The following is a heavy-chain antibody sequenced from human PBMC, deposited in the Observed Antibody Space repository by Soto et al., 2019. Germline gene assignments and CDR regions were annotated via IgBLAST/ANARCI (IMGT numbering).Heavy chain of an antibody. CDR2: IKQDGSEK. V-gene: IGHV3-7*03. Sequence: PGGSLRLSCAASGFTFSSYWMSWVRQAPGKGLEWVANIKQDGSEKYYVDSVKGRFTISRDNAKNSLYLQMNSLRAEDTAVYYCARPPPGYSSSSDYWGQGTLVTVSS. D-gene: IGHD6-13*01. CDR3: ARPPPGYSSSSDY. CDR1: GFTFSSYW. J-gene: IGHJ4*02.